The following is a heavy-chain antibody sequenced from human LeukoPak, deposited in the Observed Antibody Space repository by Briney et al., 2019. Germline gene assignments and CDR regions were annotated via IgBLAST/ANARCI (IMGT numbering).Heavy chain of an antibody. CDR1: GFTFSSYW. V-gene: IGHV3-74*01. J-gene: IGHJ4*02. D-gene: IGHD3-10*01. Sequence: TGGSLRLSCAASGFTFSSYWMHWVRQAPGKGLVWVSRINSDGSSTSYADSVKGRFTISRDNAKNTLYVQMNSLRAEDTAVYYCARGPYGSATDYWGQGTLVTVSS. CDR2: INSDGSST. CDR3: ARGPYGSATDY.